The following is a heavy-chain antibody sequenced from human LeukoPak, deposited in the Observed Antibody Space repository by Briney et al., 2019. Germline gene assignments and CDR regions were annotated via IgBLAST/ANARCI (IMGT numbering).Heavy chain of an antibody. CDR3: ARDSIEGNYYQLDAFDI. CDR2: IYYTGST. J-gene: IGHJ3*02. D-gene: IGHD1-26*01. V-gene: IGHV4-59*02. Sequence: PSDTLSLTCTVSGGSVSSHYWSWIRQPPGKGLEWIGDIYYTGSTNHNPSLKSRVTISVDTSKNQFSLRLSSVTAADTAVYYCARDSIEGNYYQLDAFDIWGQGTMVTVSS. CDR1: GGSVSSHY.